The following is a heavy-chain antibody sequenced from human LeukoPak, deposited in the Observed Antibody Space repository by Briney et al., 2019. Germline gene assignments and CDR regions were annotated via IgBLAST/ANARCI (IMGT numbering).Heavy chain of an antibody. D-gene: IGHD2-2*02. V-gene: IGHV1-2*02. CDR1: GYTFTGYY. Sequence: GASVKVSCKASGYTFTGYYMHWVRQAPGQGLEWMGWINPNSGGTNYAQKFQGRVTMTRDTSISTAYMELSRLRSDDTAVYYCARGPRTYCSSTSCYRNWFDPWGQGTLVTVSS. CDR3: ARGPRTYCSSTSCYRNWFDP. J-gene: IGHJ5*02. CDR2: INPNSGGT.